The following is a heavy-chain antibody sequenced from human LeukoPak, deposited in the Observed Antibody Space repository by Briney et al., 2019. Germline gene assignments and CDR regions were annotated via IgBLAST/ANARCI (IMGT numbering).Heavy chain of an antibody. CDR3: ARLYYYDSGTFYNGLDS. Sequence: SETLSLTCTVSGGSISSYYWSWIRQPPGKGLEWIGYIYYSGSTNYNPSLKSRVTISVDTSNNQFSLKLGSVTAADTAVYYCARLYYYDSGTFYNGLDSWGQGTLVTVSS. CDR2: IYYSGST. V-gene: IGHV4-59*01. D-gene: IGHD3-10*01. J-gene: IGHJ5*01. CDR1: GGSISSYY.